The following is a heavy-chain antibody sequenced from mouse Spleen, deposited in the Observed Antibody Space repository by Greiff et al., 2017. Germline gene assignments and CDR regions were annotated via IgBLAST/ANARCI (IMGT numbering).Heavy chain of an antibody. D-gene: IGHD1-2*01. J-gene: IGHJ2*01. CDR3: ARDLYGYYFDY. Sequence: EVKLMESGGGLVQPGGSRKLSCAASGFTFSSFGMHWVRQAPEKGLEWVAYISSGNSTIYYADTVKGRFTISRDNPKNTLFLQMTSLRSEDTAMYYCARDLYGYYFDYWGQGTTLTVSS. CDR2: ISSGNSTI. CDR1: GFTFSSFG. V-gene: IGHV5-17*02.